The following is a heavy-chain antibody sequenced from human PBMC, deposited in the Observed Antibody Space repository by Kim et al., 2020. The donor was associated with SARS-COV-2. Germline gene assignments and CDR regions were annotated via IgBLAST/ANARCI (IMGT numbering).Heavy chain of an antibody. CDR2: ISGSGGST. V-gene: IGHV3-23*01. CDR1: GLTFSSYA. J-gene: IGHJ4*02. D-gene: IGHD3-22*01. Sequence: GGSLRLSCAASGLTFSSYAMSWVRQAPGKGLEWVSAISGSGGSTNYADSVEGRFTISRDKSQSTVYLEMNSLRVEDTAVYYCANHDGVEWVYYYDSSAHPLIRLFDSWGQGTLVTVSS. CDR3: ANHDGVEWVYYYDSSAHPLIRLFDS.